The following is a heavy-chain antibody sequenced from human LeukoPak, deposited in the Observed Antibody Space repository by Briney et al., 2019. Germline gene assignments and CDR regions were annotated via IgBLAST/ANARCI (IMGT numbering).Heavy chain of an antibody. V-gene: IGHV3-48*04. Sequence: PGGSLRLSCAASGFTFGNAWVSWVRQAPGKGLEWVSYISSSSSTIYYADSVKGRFTISRDNAKNSLYLQMNSLRAEDTAVYYCDLHCSSSSCYLYGMDVWGQGTTVTVSS. CDR1: GFTFGNAW. J-gene: IGHJ6*02. CDR2: ISSSSSTI. CDR3: DLHCSSSSCYLYGMDV. D-gene: IGHD2-2*01.